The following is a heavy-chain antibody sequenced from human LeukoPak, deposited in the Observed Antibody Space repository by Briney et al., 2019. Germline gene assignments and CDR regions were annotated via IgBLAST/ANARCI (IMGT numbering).Heavy chain of an antibody. V-gene: IGHV3-48*03. CDR1: GFTFSTYE. CDR3: ARGVTLDY. CDR2: ISSGDNIM. J-gene: IGHJ4*02. D-gene: IGHD2-21*02. Sequence: GGSLRLSCAASGFTFSTYEMNWVRQAPGKGLEWVSYISSGDNIMFYAVSVKGRFIISRDNAKIPLYLQMNSLRAEYTAVYYCARGVTLDYWGQGTLVTVSS.